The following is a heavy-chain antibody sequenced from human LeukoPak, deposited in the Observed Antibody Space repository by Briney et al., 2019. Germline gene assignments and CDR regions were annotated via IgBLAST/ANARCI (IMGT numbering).Heavy chain of an antibody. Sequence: QPGGSLRVSCAASGFTFRSYGMNWVRQAPGKGLEWVSYISSSGRTIYYADSVKGRFIISRDNAKNSLYLQMNSLRAEDTAVYYCARDQGANWGWGFFDYWGQGTLVTVSS. V-gene: IGHV3-48*01. CDR1: GFTFRSYG. J-gene: IGHJ4*02. D-gene: IGHD7-27*01. CDR3: ARDQGANWGWGFFDY. CDR2: ISSSGRTI.